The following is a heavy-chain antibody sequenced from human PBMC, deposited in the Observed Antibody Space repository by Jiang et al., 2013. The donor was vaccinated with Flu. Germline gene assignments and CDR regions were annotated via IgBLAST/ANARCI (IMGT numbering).Heavy chain of an antibody. V-gene: IGHV4-59*08. D-gene: IGHD3-22*01. CDR3: ASYDSSGRRNYFDY. Sequence: PGLVKPSETLSLTCTVSGGSISSYYWSWIRQPPGKGLEWIGDIYYTGSTNYNPSLKSRVTISVDTSKNQFSLKLSSVTAADTAVYYCASYDSSGRRNYFDYWGQGTLVTVSS. CDR2: IYYTGST. CDR1: GGSISSYY. J-gene: IGHJ4*02.